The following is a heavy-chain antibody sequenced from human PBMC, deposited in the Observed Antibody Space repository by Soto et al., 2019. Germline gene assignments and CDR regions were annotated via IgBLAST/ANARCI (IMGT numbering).Heavy chain of an antibody. CDR2: IIPIFGTA. CDR3: STSVYCSTTTCYYYYGMDV. CDR1: GGTFRSYS. Sequence: QVQLVQSGAEVKKPGSSVKVSCKASGGTFRSYSINWVRQAPGQGLEWMGGIIPIFGTATYAQKFQGRVTITADDSASTAYMELSSLTSEDPALYYCSTSVYCSTTTCYYYYGMDVWGQGTTVTVSS. D-gene: IGHD2-2*01. V-gene: IGHV1-69*01. J-gene: IGHJ6*02.